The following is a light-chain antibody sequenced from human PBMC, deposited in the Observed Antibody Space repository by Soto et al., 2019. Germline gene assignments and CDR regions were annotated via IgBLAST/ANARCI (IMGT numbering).Light chain of an antibody. V-gene: IGLV2-8*01. CDR2: EVN. Sequence: QPVLTQPPSASGSPGQSVTISCTGTSRDVGGHNYVSWYQQHPGKAPKFMIYEVNKRPSGVPDRFSGSKSGNTASLTVSGLQAEDEADYYCSSYAGGGYVFGTGTKLTVL. J-gene: IGLJ1*01. CDR3: SSYAGGGYV. CDR1: SRDVGGHNY.